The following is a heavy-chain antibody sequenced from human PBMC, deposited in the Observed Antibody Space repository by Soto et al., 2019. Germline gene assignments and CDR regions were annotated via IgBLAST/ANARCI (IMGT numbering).Heavy chain of an antibody. CDR3: ARTRHYYGSGSYFGAFDI. J-gene: IGHJ3*02. CDR1: GGSLSGYY. D-gene: IGHD3-10*01. CDR2: INHSGTA. V-gene: IGHV4-34*01. Sequence: SETLSLTCAVYGGSLSGYYWSWVRQSPGKGLEWIGEINHSGTANYNPSLKTRVTISADTSKHQFSLRLTSVTAADSAVYYCARTRHYYGSGSYFGAFDIWGQGTMVTVS.